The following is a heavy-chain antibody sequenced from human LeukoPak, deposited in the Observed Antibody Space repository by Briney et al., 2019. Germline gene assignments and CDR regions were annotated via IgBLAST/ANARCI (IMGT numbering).Heavy chain of an antibody. CDR3: ARFETAVTTNAFDI. V-gene: IGHV3-21*01. CDR2: ISSSNSYI. D-gene: IGHD4-17*01. Sequence: GGSLRLSCSASGFTFSDYSMNWVRQAPGRGLEWVSSISSSNSYIYYADSVKGRFTISRDNAKNSLFLQMNSLRAEDTAVYYCARFETAVTTNAFDIWGQGTMVTVSS. CDR1: GFTFSDYS. J-gene: IGHJ3*02.